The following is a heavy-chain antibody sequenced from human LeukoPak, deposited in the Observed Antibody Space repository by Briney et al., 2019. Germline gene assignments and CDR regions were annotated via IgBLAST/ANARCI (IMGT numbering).Heavy chain of an antibody. D-gene: IGHD2-2*01. CDR3: ARGYCSSTSCYPYYFDY. Sequence: PGGSLRLSCAASGFTFSSYSMNWVRQAPGKGLEWVSSISSSSSYIYYADSVEGRFTISRDNAKNSLYLQMNSLRAEDTAVYYCARGYCSSTSCYPYYFDYWGQGTLVTVSS. V-gene: IGHV3-21*01. CDR1: GFTFSSYS. CDR2: ISSSSSYI. J-gene: IGHJ4*02.